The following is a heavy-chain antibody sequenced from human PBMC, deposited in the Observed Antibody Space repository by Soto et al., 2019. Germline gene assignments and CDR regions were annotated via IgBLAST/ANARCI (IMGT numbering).Heavy chain of an antibody. CDR1: GGSISSYY. V-gene: IGHV4-59*05. D-gene: IGHD1-26*01. CDR3: ARHGWGQELPYNWFDP. Sequence: PSETLSLTCTVSGGSISSYYWSWIRQPPGKGLEWIGSIYYSGSTYYNPSLKSRVTISVDTSKNQFSLKLSSVTAADTAVYYCARHGWGQELPYNWFDPWGQGTLVTVSS. J-gene: IGHJ5*02. CDR2: IYYSGST.